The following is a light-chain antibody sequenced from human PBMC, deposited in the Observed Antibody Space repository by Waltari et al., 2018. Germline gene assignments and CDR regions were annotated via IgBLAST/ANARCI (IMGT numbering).Light chain of an antibody. V-gene: IGLV2-14*01. Sequence: QSALTQPASVSGSPGQAITISCTGTISDIGGYNYVSWYQQHPGRAPKLMIYDVSSRPSGSSNRCSGSKSGNTASLTISGLQAEDEADYYCNSYTSNNILLYVFGTVTKVTVL. J-gene: IGLJ1*01. CDR2: DVS. CDR3: NSYTSNNILLYV. CDR1: ISDIGGYNY.